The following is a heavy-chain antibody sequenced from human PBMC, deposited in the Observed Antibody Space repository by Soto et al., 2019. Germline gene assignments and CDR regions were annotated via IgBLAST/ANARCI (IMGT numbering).Heavy chain of an antibody. CDR2: INPNSGAT. Sequence: GASVKVSCKASGYTFTAYYMHWVRQAPGQGLQWMGWINPNSGATGFAQNFQGRVTMTRDTSITTAYMELNRLTSDDTAVYYCAREPSPGYSSGWYVDYWGQGTPVTVSS. D-gene: IGHD6-19*01. CDR3: AREPSPGYSSGWYVDY. CDR1: GYTFTAYY. V-gene: IGHV1-2*02. J-gene: IGHJ4*02.